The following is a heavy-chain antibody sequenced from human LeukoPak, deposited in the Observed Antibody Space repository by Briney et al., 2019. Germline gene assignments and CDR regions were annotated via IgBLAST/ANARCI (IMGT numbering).Heavy chain of an antibody. Sequence: GASVKVSCKASGYTFTTYYIHWVRQAPGQGLEWMGIINPSGGSTTYAQKFQGRVTMTRDTSTSTVYMELSSLRSDDTALYFCAREAGIGTWKGYCSGDNCRTRFDYWGQGTPVTVSS. CDR2: INPSGGST. V-gene: IGHV1-46*01. J-gene: IGHJ4*02. CDR3: AREAGIGTWKGYCSGDNCRTRFDY. CDR1: GYTFTTYY. D-gene: IGHD2-15*01.